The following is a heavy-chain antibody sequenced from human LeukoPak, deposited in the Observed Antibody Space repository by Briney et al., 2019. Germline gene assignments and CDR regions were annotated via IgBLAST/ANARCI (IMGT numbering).Heavy chain of an antibody. CDR1: GASISSGSYY. D-gene: IGHD1-26*01. Sequence: PSETLSLTCTVSGASISSGSYYWGWIRQPPGKGLEWIASIYYRGSTYDNPSLKSRATISLDTSKNQFSLKLSSVTAADTAVYYCARLPIMVGAPRHFQDWGQGTLVIVSS. CDR3: ARLPIMVGAPRHFQD. CDR2: IYYRGST. J-gene: IGHJ1*01. V-gene: IGHV4-39*01.